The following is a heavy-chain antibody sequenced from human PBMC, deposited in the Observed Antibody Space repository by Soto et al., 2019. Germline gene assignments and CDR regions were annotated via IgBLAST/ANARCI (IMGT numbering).Heavy chain of an antibody. V-gene: IGHV4-31*03. CDR1: GGSISNHGYY. J-gene: IGHJ4*02. CDR2: IYYSGST. Sequence: QVQLQESGPGLVKPSQTLSLTCTVSGGSISNHGYYWSWIRQHPGKGLEWIGYIYYSGSTYYNPSLYSRLTISVDTSKNLFSLKVTSVTAADTAVYYAASEGGTATIFDLWGQGTLVTVSS. D-gene: IGHD5-12*01. CDR3: ASEGGTATIFDL.